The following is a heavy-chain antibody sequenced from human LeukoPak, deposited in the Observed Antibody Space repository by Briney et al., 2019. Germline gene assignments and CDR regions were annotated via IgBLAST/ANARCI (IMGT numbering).Heavy chain of an antibody. Sequence: ASVKVSCKASGFTFTNSAMQWVRRARGQRLEWMGWIVAGSGNTLYAQKFRERVSITRDMSTSTAYMELSSLRSEDTAVYYCAANHDFGDWRLDYWGQGTLVTVSS. CDR1: GFTFTNSA. CDR3: AANHDFGDWRLDY. J-gene: IGHJ4*02. D-gene: IGHD4-17*01. V-gene: IGHV1-58*02. CDR2: IVAGSGNT.